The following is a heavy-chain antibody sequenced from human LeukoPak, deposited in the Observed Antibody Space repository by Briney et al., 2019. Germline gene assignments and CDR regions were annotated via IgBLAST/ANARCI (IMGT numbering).Heavy chain of an antibody. CDR2: ISYDGSNK. CDR1: GFTFSSYA. V-gene: IGHV3-30*04. J-gene: IGHJ4*02. Sequence: GRSLRLSCAASGFTFSSYAMHWVRQAPGKGLEWVAVISYDGSNKYYADSVKGRFTISRDNSKNTLYLQMNSLRGEDTAVYYCAIERATIDYWGQGTLVTVSS. D-gene: IGHD5-12*01. CDR3: AIERATIDY.